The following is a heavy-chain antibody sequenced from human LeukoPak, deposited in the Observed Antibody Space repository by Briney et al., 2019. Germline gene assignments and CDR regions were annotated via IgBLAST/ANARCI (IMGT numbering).Heavy chain of an antibody. Sequence: GGSLRLSCAASGFTFSSYGMHWVRRAPGKGLEWVAFIRYDGSNKYYADSVKGRFTISRDNSKNTLYLQMNSLRAEDTAVYYCAKAGSSIPGWFDPWGQGALVTVSS. CDR1: GFTFSSYG. J-gene: IGHJ5*02. V-gene: IGHV3-30*02. CDR3: AKAGSSIPGWFDP. D-gene: IGHD3-10*01. CDR2: IRYDGSNK.